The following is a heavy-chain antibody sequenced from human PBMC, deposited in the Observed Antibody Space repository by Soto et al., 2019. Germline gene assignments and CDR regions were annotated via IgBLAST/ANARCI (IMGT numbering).Heavy chain of an antibody. V-gene: IGHV1-18*01. D-gene: IGHD3-22*01. CDR3: AGHYYDSSGYYLGGHALDI. CDR2: ISAYNGNT. Sequence: GASVKVSCKASGYTFTSYGIIWVRQAPGQGLEWMGWISAYNGNTNYAQKLQGRVTMTTDTSTSTAYMELRSLRSDDTAVYYCAGHYYDSSGYYLGGHALDIWGQGTMVTVSS. J-gene: IGHJ3*02. CDR1: GYTFTSYG.